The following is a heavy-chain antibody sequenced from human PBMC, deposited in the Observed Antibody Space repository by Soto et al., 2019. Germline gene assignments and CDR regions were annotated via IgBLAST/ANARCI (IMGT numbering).Heavy chain of an antibody. CDR1: GFTFSSYA. CDR3: AKWGRTNQWLERGYYFDY. CDR2: ISGSGGST. Sequence: EVQLLESGGGLVQPGGSLRLSCAASGFTFSSYAMSWVRQAPGKGLEWVSAISGSGGSTYYADSVKGRFTISRNNSKNTLYLQMKSLRAEDTAVYYCAKWGRTNQWLERGYYFDYWGQGTLVTVSS. D-gene: IGHD6-19*01. J-gene: IGHJ4*02. V-gene: IGHV3-23*01.